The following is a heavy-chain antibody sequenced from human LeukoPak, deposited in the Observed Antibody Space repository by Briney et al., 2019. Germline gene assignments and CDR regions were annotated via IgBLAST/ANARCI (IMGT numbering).Heavy chain of an antibody. CDR3: ARASGYSGYDPFDY. J-gene: IGHJ4*02. CDR1: GFTVSSNY. CDR2: IYSGGDT. V-gene: IGHV3-53*01. D-gene: IGHD5-12*01. Sequence: SGGSLRLSCAASGFTVSSNYMSWVRQAPGKGLEWVSVIYSGGDTYYADSVKGRFTISRDNSKNTLYLQMNTLRAEDTAVYYCARASGYSGYDPFDYRGQGTLVTVSS.